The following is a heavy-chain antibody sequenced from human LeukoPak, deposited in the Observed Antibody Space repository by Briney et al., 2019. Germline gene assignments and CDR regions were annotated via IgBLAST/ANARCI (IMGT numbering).Heavy chain of an antibody. CDR2: IKQDGSEK. CDR1: GFTFSSYW. V-gene: IGHV3-7*01. J-gene: IGHJ4*02. CDR3: ARDHYSGYDYADY. Sequence: GGSLRLSCAASGFTFSSYWMSWVRQAPGKGLEWVANIKQDGSEKYYVDSVKGRFTISRDNAKNSLYLQMNSLRAEDTAVYYCARDHYSGYDYADYWGQGTLATVSS. D-gene: IGHD5-12*01.